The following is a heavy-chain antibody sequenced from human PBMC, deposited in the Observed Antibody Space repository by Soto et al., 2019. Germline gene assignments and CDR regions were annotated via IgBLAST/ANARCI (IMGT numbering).Heavy chain of an antibody. CDR2: ISYDGSNK. V-gene: IGHV3-30*18. CDR3: AKGLWELLRVGYYYGMDV. CDR1: GFTFSSYG. J-gene: IGHJ6*02. Sequence: LRLSCAASGFTFSSYGMHWVRQAPGKGLEWVAVISYDGSNKYYADSVKGRFTISRDNSKNTLYLQMNSLRAEDTAVYYCAKGLWELLRVGYYYGMDVWGQGTTVTVSS. D-gene: IGHD1-26*01.